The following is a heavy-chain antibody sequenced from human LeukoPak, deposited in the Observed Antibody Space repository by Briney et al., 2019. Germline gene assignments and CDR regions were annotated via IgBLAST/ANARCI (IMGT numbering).Heavy chain of an antibody. Sequence: PSETLSPTCAVSGYSISSGYYRGWIRQPPRQGLAWIGSIYHSGSTFYNPSLKSRVTISVDTSKNQSSLKLSSVPAADTAVYYCARRPTGDFPSYFAYWGQGTLVTVSS. D-gene: IGHD3-16*01. CDR1: GYSISSGYY. V-gene: IGHV4-38-2*01. J-gene: IGHJ4*02. CDR3: ARRPTGDFPSYFAY. CDR2: IYHSGST.